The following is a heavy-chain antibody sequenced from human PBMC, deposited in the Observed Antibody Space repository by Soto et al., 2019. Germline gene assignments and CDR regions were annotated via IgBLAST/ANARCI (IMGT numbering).Heavy chain of an antibody. Sequence: GGSLRLSCAASGFTFSDYYMSWIRQAPGKGLEWVSYISSSSSYTNYADSVKGRFTISRDNAKNSLYLQMNSLRAEDTAVYNCARVAKVYDSSGLNWFDPWGQGTTVTVSS. V-gene: IGHV3-11*06. CDR3: ARVAKVYDSSGLNWFDP. D-gene: IGHD3-22*01. CDR1: GFTFSDYY. J-gene: IGHJ5*02. CDR2: ISSSSSYT.